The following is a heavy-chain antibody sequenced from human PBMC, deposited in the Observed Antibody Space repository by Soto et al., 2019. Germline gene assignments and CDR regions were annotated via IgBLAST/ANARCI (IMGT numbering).Heavy chain of an antibody. J-gene: IGHJ4*02. CDR2: IIPIIRVT. Sequence: QVQLVQSGAEVKRPGSSVKVSCESSGDTFNSYLISWVRQAPGQGLEWMGGIIPIIRVTHYAQKFQGRVTISALSSTGTAYMELTNLGFEDTALYYCARESLGAKGTDHCGQGILVIVSS. CDR3: ARESLGAKGTDH. CDR1: GDTFNSYL. V-gene: IGHV1-69*17. D-gene: IGHD1-1*01.